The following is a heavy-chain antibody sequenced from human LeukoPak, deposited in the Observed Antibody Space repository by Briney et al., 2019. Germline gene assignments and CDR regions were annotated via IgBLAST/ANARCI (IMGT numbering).Heavy chain of an antibody. J-gene: IGHJ4*02. V-gene: IGHV4-59*01. CDR3: ARLHDGYIDY. Sequence: SETLSLTCTVSGGSISSYYWSWIRQPPGKGLEWIGYIYYSGSTNYNPSLKSRVTISVDTSKNQFSLKLSPVTAADTAVYYCARLHDGYIDYWGQGTLVTVSS. CDR2: IYYSGST. D-gene: IGHD6-13*01. CDR1: GGSISSYY.